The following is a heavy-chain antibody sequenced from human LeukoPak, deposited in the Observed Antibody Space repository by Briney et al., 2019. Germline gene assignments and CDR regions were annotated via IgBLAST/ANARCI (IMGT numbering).Heavy chain of an antibody. Sequence: GGSLRLSCAASGFTFSDHYMDWVRQTPGKGLEWVSALSGNGGSTYYADSVKGRFTISRDNSKNTLYLQMNSLRAEDTAVYYCAKDLYYYGSGNSFDFWGQGTLVTVSS. CDR1: GFTFSDHY. CDR2: LSGNGGST. D-gene: IGHD3-10*01. J-gene: IGHJ4*02. V-gene: IGHV3-23*01. CDR3: AKDLYYYGSGNSFDF.